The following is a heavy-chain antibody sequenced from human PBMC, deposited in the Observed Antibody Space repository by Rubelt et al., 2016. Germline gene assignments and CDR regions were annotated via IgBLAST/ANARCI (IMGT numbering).Heavy chain of an antibody. CDR3: ARLPPEGWGYHYCDY. J-gene: IGHJ4*02. Sequence: QLQLQESGPGLVKPSETLSLTCTVSGGSISSSSYYWGWIRQPPGKGLEWIGSIYYSGSTYYNPSLTSRLTISGETSKNKLFRKRSAVTAADTAVYYCARLPPEGWGYHYCDYWGQGTLVTVSS. CDR2: IYYSGST. V-gene: IGHV4-39*01. D-gene: IGHD2-21*01. CDR1: GGSISSSSYY.